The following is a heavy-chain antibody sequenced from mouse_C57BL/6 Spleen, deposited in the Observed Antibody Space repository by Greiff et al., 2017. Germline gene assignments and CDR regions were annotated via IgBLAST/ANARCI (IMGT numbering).Heavy chain of an antibody. J-gene: IGHJ1*03. CDR1: GYTFTDYY. CDR3: ARSLDGSSYYWYFDV. CDR2: INPYNGGT. Sequence: VHVKQSGPVLVKPGASVKMSCKASGYTFTDYYMNWVKQSHGKSLEWIGVINPYNGGTSYNQKFKGKATLTVDKSSSTAYMELNSLTSEDSAVXYCARSLDGSSYYWYFDVWGTGTTVTVSS. D-gene: IGHD1-1*01. V-gene: IGHV1-19*01.